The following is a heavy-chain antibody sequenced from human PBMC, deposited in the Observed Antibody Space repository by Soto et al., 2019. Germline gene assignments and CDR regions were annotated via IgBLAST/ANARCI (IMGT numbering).Heavy chain of an antibody. D-gene: IGHD4-17*01. CDR1: GFTFSNYW. CDR2: INQGGSEK. CDR3: VKDDGDYSFDY. V-gene: IGHV3-7*03. J-gene: IGHJ4*02. Sequence: EVQLVESGGGLVQPGGSLRLSCAASGFTFSNYWMSWVRQAPGKGLEWVAKINQGGSEKWSADSVKGRFSISRDNAKNSQYLQLNSLGAEDTAVYYCVKDDGDYSFDYWGQGTLVTVSS.